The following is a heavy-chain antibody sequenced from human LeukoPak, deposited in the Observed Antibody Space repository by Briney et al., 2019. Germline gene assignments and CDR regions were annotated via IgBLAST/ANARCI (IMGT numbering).Heavy chain of an antibody. D-gene: IGHD1-26*01. CDR3: ARYRRYSGSYFGGYYYMDV. CDR2: IYTSGST. Sequence: PSETLSLTCTVSGGSISSYYWSWIRQPPGKGLEWIGYIYTSGSTNYNPPLKSRVTISVDTSKNQFSLKLSSVTAADTAVYYCARYRRYSGSYFGGYYYMDVWGKGTTVTVSS. J-gene: IGHJ6*03. V-gene: IGHV4-4*09. CDR1: GGSISSYY.